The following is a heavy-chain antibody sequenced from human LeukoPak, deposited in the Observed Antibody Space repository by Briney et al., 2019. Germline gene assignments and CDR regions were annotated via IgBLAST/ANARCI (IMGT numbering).Heavy chain of an antibody. CDR2: IKQDGSEK. Sequence: GGSLRLSCAASGFTFSSYWMSWVRQAPGKGLEWVANIKQDGSEKYYVDSVKGRFTISRDNAKNSLYLQMNSLRAEDTAVYYCARLRIAAAGRPLDYWGQGTLVTVSS. CDR1: GFTFSSYW. J-gene: IGHJ4*02. CDR3: ARLRIAAAGRPLDY. D-gene: IGHD6-13*01. V-gene: IGHV3-7*01.